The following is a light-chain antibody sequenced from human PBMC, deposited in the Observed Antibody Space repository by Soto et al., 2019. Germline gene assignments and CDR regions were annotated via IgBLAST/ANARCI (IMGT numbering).Light chain of an antibody. CDR1: QSVSSSY. CDR2: GAS. J-gene: IGKJ4*01. Sequence: EIVLTQSPGTLSLSPGERATLSCRASQSVSSSYLAWYQQKPGQAPRLLIYGASSRATGIPDRFSGSGSGNNFHLNIHRLEAEDFAVYYCQQYGSSPLTFGGGTKVEIK. CDR3: QQYGSSPLT. V-gene: IGKV3-20*01.